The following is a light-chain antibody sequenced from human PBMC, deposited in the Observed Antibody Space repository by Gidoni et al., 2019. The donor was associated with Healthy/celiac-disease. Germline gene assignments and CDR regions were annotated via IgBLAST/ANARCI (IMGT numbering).Light chain of an antibody. Sequence: EIVLTQSPATLSLSPGERATLSCRASQSVSSYLAWYQQKPGQAPRLLIYDASNRATGIPARFSGSGSGTDFTLTISSLEPADFAVYYCQQRSNWPPIPFGQGTRLEIK. CDR1: QSVSSY. CDR2: DAS. CDR3: QQRSNWPPIP. V-gene: IGKV3-11*01. J-gene: IGKJ5*01.